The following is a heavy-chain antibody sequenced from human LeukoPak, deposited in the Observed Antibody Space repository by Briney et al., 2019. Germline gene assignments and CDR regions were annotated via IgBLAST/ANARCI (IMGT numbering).Heavy chain of an antibody. CDR3: ARGGRGVSRITIPRYFDY. CDR2: INHSGSA. CDR1: GGSFSGYY. J-gene: IGHJ4*02. D-gene: IGHD3-9*01. Sequence: SETLSLTCAVYGGSFSGYYWSWIRQPPGKGLEWIGEINHSGSANYNPSLKSRVTISVGTSKNQFSLKLSSVTAADTAVYYCARGGRGVSRITIPRYFDYWGQGTLVTVSS. V-gene: IGHV4-34*01.